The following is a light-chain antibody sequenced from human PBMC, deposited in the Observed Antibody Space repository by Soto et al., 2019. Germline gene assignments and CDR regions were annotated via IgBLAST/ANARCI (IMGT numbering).Light chain of an antibody. Sequence: QMTQCPSSLSASAGDRVTITCRASQGLRHYLAWYQPKPGKVPKLLLSATCTLQSGVPSRFSGSGSGTDFTLAISTLQPEDVATYFCQKHKSAPLTLAGGTKVDI. CDR2: ATC. CDR3: QKHKSAPLT. V-gene: IGKV1-27*01. J-gene: IGKJ4*02. CDR1: QGLRHY.